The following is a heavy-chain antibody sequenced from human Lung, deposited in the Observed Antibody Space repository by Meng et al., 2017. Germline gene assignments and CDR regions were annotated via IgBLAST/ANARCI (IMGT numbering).Heavy chain of an antibody. J-gene: IGHJ4*02. V-gene: IGHV4-34*01. Sequence: QVQLHQWGAGLLKPSVTLSLTCVVSGGSFSDYYWSWIRQPPGKGLEWIGEINHSGSTNYNPSLESRATISVDTSQNNLSLKLRSVTAADSAVYYCARGPTTMAHDFDYWGQGTLVTVSS. CDR2: INHSGST. D-gene: IGHD4-11*01. CDR1: GGSFSDYY. CDR3: ARGPTTMAHDFDY.